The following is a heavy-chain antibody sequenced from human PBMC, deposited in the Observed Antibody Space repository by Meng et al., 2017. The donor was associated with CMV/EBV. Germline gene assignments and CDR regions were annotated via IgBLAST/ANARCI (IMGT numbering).Heavy chain of an antibody. V-gene: IGHV1-8*01. CDR2: MNPNSGNT. D-gene: IGHD3-9*01. J-gene: IGHJ6*02. Sequence: ASVKVSCKASGYTFTSYDINWVRQATGQGLEWMGWMNPNSGNTGYAQKFQGRVTMTRNTSISTAYMELSSLRSEDTAVCYCNLDILTGYEAYGMDVWGQGTTVTVSS. CDR3: NLDILTGYEAYGMDV. CDR1: GYTFTSYD.